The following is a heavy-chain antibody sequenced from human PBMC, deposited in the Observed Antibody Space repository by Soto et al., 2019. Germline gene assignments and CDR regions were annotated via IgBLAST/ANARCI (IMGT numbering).Heavy chain of an antibody. J-gene: IGHJ6*02. V-gene: IGHV6-1*01. Sequence: AQTLSLTCAISGDSVSSTSAAWNWIRQSPLRGLEWLGRTYYRSSWSNDYALSVRSRITINPDTSKNQFSLELNSVTPEDTAVYYCARAVPRSCSSTSCYDYYGMDVWGQGTTVTVSS. CDR2: TYYRSSWSN. D-gene: IGHD2-2*01. CDR1: GDSVSSTSAA. CDR3: ARAVPRSCSSTSCYDYYGMDV.